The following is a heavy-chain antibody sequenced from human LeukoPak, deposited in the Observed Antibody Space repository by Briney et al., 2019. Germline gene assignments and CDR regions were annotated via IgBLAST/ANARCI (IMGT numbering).Heavy chain of an antibody. J-gene: IGHJ3*02. CDR3: ARDIRDDRSGYYPDTFAI. CDR1: GFTFSSYE. Sequence: PGGSLRLSCAAPGFTFSSYEINSVRQAPGKGLEWGSYISSSGNTIYYADSVKGRFTISRDNAKNSLYLQMNSLSAADTAVYYCARDIRDDRSGYYPDTFAIWGQGTMVTVS. D-gene: IGHD3-22*01. CDR2: ISSSGNTI. V-gene: IGHV3-48*03.